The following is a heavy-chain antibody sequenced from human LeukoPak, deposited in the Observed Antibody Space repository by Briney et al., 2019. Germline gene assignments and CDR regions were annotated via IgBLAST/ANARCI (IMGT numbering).Heavy chain of an antibody. CDR3: ARQHDYGDYSFGY. D-gene: IGHD4-17*01. CDR1: GYTFTGYY. V-gene: IGHV1-2*02. CDR2: INPNSGGT. Sequence: ALVKVSCKASGYTFTGYYMHWVRQAPGQGLEWMGGINPNSGGTNYAQKFQGRVTMTRDTSISTAYMELSRLRSDDTAVYYCARQHDYGDYSFGYWGQGTLVTVSS. J-gene: IGHJ4*02.